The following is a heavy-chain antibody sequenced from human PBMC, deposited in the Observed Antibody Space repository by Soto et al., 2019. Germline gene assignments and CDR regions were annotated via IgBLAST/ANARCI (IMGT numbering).Heavy chain of an antibody. V-gene: IGHV4-61*01. D-gene: IGHD3-3*01. Sequence: SETLSLTCTVSGDSVNSDNYYWSWIRQPPGKRLEWIGFIYYSGSTNYSPSLKSRATISVDTSKNQFSLKLTSVTAADTAIYYCARGCTVFGVLTIWCCLVRWGKGT. CDR3: ARGCTVFGVLTIWCCLVR. CDR1: GDSVNSDNYY. CDR2: IYYSGST. J-gene: IGHJ4*02.